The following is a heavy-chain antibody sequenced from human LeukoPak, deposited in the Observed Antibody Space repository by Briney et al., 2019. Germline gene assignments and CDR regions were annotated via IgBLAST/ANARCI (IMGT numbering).Heavy chain of an antibody. D-gene: IGHD3-10*01. CDR3: AHMSTMVRGVTYYFNY. CDR1: GFSLSASGVG. CDR2: IYWDDDK. J-gene: IGHJ4*02. Sequence: SGPTLVNPTQILTLTCTFSGFSLSASGVGVGWIRQPPGKALEWLALIYWDDDKRYSPSLKSRLTITKDTSKNQVVLTMTNMDPVDTATYYCAHMSTMVRGVTYYFNYWGQGTLVTVSS. V-gene: IGHV2-5*02.